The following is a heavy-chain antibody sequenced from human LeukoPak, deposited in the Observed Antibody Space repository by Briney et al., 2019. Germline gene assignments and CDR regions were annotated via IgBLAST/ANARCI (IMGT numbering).Heavy chain of an antibody. CDR1: GYTFTGYY. J-gene: IGHJ4*02. CDR2: INPNSGGT. Sequence: ASVKVSCKASGYTFTGYYMHWVRQAPGQGLEWMGRINPNSGGTNYAQKFQGRVTMTRDTIISTAYMELSRLRSDDTAVYYCARGARDYYDSSGYYTYWGQGTLVTVSS. CDR3: ARGARDYYDSSGYYTY. D-gene: IGHD3-22*01. V-gene: IGHV1-2*06.